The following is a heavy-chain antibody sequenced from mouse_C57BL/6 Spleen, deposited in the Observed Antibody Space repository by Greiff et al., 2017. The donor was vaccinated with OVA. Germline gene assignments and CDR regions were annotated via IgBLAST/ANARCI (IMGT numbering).Heavy chain of an antibody. J-gene: IGHJ2*01. D-gene: IGHD4-1*01. CDR3: ARASNWDYFDY. CDR2: INYDGSST. Sequence: EVNLVESEGGLVQPGSSMKLSCTASGFTFSDYYMAWVRQVPEKGLEWVANINYDGSSTYYLDSLKSRFIISRDNAKNILYLQMSSLKSEDTATYYCARASNWDYFDYWGQGTTLTVSS. CDR1: GFTFSDYY. V-gene: IGHV5-16*01.